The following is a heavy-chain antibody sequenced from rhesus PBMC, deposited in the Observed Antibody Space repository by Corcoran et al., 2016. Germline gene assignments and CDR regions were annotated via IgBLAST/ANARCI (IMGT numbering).Heavy chain of an antibody. V-gene: IGHV4S2*01. CDR3: AKLISSWNNPAFEF. J-gene: IGHJ3*01. Sequence: QVQLQESGPGLVKPSEPLPLPCAVSGGSITTYYWSWIRQSHGKGLVWIGRLHGSLGYTDYSTSLKRRLTMSINTAKNQLSLKLTSVTAADTAVYFCAKLISSWNNPAFEFWGQGLRVTVSS. D-gene: IGHD1-20*01. CDR2: LHGSLGYT. CDR1: GGSITTYY.